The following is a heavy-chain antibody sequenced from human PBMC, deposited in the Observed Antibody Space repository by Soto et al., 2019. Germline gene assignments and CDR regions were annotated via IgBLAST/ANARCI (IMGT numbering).Heavy chain of an antibody. V-gene: IGHV4-34*01. J-gene: IGHJ4*02. CDR2: INHSGTT. D-gene: IGHD3-16*01. Sequence: SGTLFLTSAVPGKAFCAYWWTWIRQAPGKGLEWIGEINHSGTTNYNPSLKSRVSVSVDTSKNQFSLKLTSVTAADTCVYYCARGRRWGQSVKGLDSWGQGTLVT. CDR3: ARGRRWGQSVKGLDS. CDR1: GKAFCAYW.